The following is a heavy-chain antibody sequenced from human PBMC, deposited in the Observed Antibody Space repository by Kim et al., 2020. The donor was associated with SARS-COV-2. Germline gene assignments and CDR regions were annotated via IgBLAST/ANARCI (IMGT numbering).Heavy chain of an antibody. CDR1: GFTFSSYS. CDR3: ARDRHDYGGINWFDP. D-gene: IGHD4-17*01. CDR2: ISSSSSYI. Sequence: GGSLRLSCAASGFTFSSYSMNWVRQAPGKGLEWVSSISSSSSYIYYADSVKGRFTISRDNAKNSLYLQMNSLRAEDTAVYYCARDRHDYGGINWFDPWGQGTLVTVSS. V-gene: IGHV3-21*01. J-gene: IGHJ5*02.